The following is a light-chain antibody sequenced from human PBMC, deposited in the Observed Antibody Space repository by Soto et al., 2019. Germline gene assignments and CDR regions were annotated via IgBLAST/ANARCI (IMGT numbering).Light chain of an antibody. V-gene: IGKV3-15*01. Sequence: EIVMTQSPATLSVSPGERATLSCSASQTVTNNLAWYQQQPGQAPRLLIYGASTRATGIPARFSGSGSGTDFTLTISRLEPEDFAVYYCQQYGSSPRTFGQGTKVDI. CDR1: QTVTNN. J-gene: IGKJ1*01. CDR3: QQYGSSPRT. CDR2: GAS.